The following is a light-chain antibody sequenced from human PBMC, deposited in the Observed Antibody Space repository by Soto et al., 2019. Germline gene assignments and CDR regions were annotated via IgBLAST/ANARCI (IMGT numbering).Light chain of an antibody. CDR1: ESGSTSY. CDR3: QRYGTPAL. J-gene: IGKJ3*01. V-gene: IGKV3-20*01. CDR2: GAS. Sequence: EIVLTQSPGTLYFSPGERATLSCRASESGSTSYLACYHQKPGQAPRLLIYGASGRSSGIPDRFSVSASGTVFTLTMSMLEPEDFGVYSCQRYGTPALFGLETQVHI.